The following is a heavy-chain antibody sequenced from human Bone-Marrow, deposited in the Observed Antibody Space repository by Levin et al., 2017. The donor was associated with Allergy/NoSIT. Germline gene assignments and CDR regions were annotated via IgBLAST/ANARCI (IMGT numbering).Heavy chain of an antibody. V-gene: IGHV3-53*01. D-gene: IGHD3-10*02. Sequence: GESLKISCAASGFTVSDYYINWVRQAPGKGLEWVSVIYSGGTTHYADSVKGRFTISRDKSKNTVYLQMNSLRAEDTAVYYCASTPMSSFWYFELWGRGTLVTVSS. CDR3: ASTPMSSFWYFEL. CDR1: GFTVSDYY. CDR2: IYSGGTT. J-gene: IGHJ2*01.